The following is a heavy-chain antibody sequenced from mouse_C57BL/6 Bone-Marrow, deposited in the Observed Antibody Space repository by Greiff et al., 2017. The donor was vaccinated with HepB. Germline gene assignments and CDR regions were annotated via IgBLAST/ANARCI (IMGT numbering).Heavy chain of an antibody. CDR3: ARNLWSYAMDY. J-gene: IGHJ4*01. CDR2: INPNNGGT. V-gene: IGHV1-26*01. Sequence: EVQLQQSAPELVKPGASVKISCKASGYTFTDYYMNWVKQSHGKSLEWIGDINPNNGGTSYNQKFKGKATLTVDKSSSTAYMELRSLTSEDSAVYYCARNLWSYAMDYWGQGTSVTVSS. CDR1: GYTFTDYY. D-gene: IGHD1-1*02.